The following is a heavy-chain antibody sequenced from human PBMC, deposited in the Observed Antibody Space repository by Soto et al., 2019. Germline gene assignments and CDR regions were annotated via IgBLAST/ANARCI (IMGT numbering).Heavy chain of an antibody. V-gene: IGHV4-59*12. CDR2: MYYSGSP. CDR1: GDSISNSF. CDR3: ARDSYGYRGWFDP. D-gene: IGHD5-18*01. J-gene: IGHJ5*02. Sequence: SETLSLTCTVSGDSISNSFWTWIRQPPGKGLEWIGYMYYSGSPYYNPSLKSRVTISVDTSKNQFSLKLSSVTAADTAVYYCARDSYGYRGWFDPWGQGTLVTVSS.